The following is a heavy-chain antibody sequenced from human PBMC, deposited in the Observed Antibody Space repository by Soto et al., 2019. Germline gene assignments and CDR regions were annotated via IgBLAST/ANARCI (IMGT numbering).Heavy chain of an antibody. Sequence: VGSLRLSCAASGFTFSTYGMHWVRQAPGKGLEWVALISYDGSNKDYADSVKGRFTISRDNSMNTLYLQMNSLRAEDTAVYYCAKTYWGYCSGGSCYYMDVWGKGTTVTVSS. CDR3: AKTYWGYCSGGSCYYMDV. V-gene: IGHV3-30*18. CDR1: GFTFSTYG. J-gene: IGHJ6*03. CDR2: ISYDGSNK. D-gene: IGHD2-15*01.